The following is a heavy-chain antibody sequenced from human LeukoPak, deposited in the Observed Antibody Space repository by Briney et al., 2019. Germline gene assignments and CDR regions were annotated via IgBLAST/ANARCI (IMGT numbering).Heavy chain of an antibody. V-gene: IGHV3-33*06. CDR2: IWYDGSNK. CDR3: AKGLDY. CDR1: GFTFSSCG. Sequence: PGGSLRLSCAASGFTFSSCGMHWVRQAPGKGLEWVAVIWYDGSNKYYADSVKGRFTISRDNSKNTLYLQMNSLTAEDTAVYYCAKGLDYWGQGTLVTVSS. J-gene: IGHJ4*02.